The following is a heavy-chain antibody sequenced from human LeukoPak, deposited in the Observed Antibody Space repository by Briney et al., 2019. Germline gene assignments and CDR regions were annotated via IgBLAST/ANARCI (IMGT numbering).Heavy chain of an antibody. D-gene: IGHD3-3*01. CDR2: MSSGGSYI. CDR1: GFTFSSYA. Sequence: GGSLRLSCAASGFTFSSYAMTWVRQAPGKGLEWVSSMSSGGSYIYYADSVRGRFSISRDNAKNSLYLQMNRLKAEDTAVYSCARDRPTGASRVFVVQWGQGTLVTVSS. J-gene: IGHJ4*02. CDR3: ARDRPTGASRVFVVQ. V-gene: IGHV3-21*01.